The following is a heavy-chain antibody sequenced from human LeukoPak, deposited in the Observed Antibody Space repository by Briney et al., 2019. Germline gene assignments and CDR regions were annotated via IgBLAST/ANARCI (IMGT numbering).Heavy chain of an antibody. CDR2: IIPIFGIA. CDR1: GGTFSSYA. CDR3: ARGCSSTSCYAFYGMDV. V-gene: IGHV1-69*15. J-gene: IGHJ6*04. D-gene: IGHD2-2*01. Sequence: SVKVSCKASGGTFSSYASSWVRQAPGQGLEWMGRIIPIFGIANYAQKFQGRVTITADESTSTAYMELSSLRSEDTAVYYCARGCSSTSCYAFYGMDVWGKGTTVTVSS.